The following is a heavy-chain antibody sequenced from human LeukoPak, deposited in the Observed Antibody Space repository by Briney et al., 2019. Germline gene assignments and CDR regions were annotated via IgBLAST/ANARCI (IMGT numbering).Heavy chain of an antibody. CDR1: GFTFNDYS. V-gene: IGHV3-48*01. CDR2: ISSSSSTR. CDR3: ARDLLTGQISRGFDY. J-gene: IGHJ4*02. Sequence: GGSLRLSCVASGFTFNDYSMNWLRQAPGKGLEWVSYISSSSSTRYYADSVKGRFTISRDNAKNSLYLQMNSLRAEDTAVYYCARDLLTGQISRGFDYWAQGTLVTGSS. D-gene: IGHD3-9*01.